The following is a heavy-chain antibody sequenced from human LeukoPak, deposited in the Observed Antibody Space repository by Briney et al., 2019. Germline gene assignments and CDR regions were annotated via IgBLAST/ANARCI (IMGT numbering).Heavy chain of an antibody. V-gene: IGHV3-23*01. D-gene: IGHD6-19*01. J-gene: IGHJ6*02. CDR3: AKDEEAYSSGWYFGMDV. CDR2: IRGSGGST. CDR1: GFTFSSYA. Sequence: SGGSLRLSCAASGFTFSSYAMSWVRQAPGKGLEWVSAIRGSGGSTYYADSVKGRFTISRDNSKNTLYLQMNSLRAEDTAVYYCAKDEEAYSSGWYFGMDVWGQGTTVTVSS.